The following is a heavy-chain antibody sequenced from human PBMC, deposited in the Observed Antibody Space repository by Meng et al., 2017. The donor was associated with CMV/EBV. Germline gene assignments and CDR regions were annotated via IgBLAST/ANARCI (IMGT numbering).Heavy chain of an antibody. CDR3: ARAVVNDFWSGSIVYYYYGMDV. CDR2: ISYDGSNK. J-gene: IGHJ6*02. V-gene: IGHV3-30-3*01. D-gene: IGHD3-3*01. CDR1: GFTFSSYA. Sequence: GESLKISCAASGFTFSSYAMHWVRQAPGKGLEWVAVISYDGSNKYYADSVKGRFTISRDNSKNTLYLQMNRLRAEDTAVYYCARAVVNDFWSGSIVYYYYGMDVWGQGTTVTVSS.